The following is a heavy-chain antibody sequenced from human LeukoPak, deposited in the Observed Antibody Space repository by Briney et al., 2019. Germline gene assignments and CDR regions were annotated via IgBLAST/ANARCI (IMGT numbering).Heavy chain of an antibody. CDR3: ARLSGGSWANTEYFPD. Sequence: GDSLTISCKASGYTFNTYWIGSVRQKPGKGLECMAIVYPGDSHTRYSPSFQGHFTISADKTVTTAYLQWSSLEASDTAVYYCARLSGGSWANTEYFPDWGQGTLVIVSS. CDR2: VYPGDSHT. D-gene: IGHD7-27*01. CDR1: GYTFNTYW. V-gene: IGHV5-51*01. J-gene: IGHJ1*01.